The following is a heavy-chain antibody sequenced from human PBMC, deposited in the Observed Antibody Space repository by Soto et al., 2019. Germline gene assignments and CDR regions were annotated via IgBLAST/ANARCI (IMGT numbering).Heavy chain of an antibody. V-gene: IGHV4-30-4*01. Sequence: SETLSLTCTVSGGSISSGDYYWSWIRQPPGKGLEWIGYIYYSGSTYYNPSLKSRVTISVDTSKNQFSLKLSSVTAADTAVYYCARVHLGATTTNIDYWGQGTLVTAPQ. CDR1: GGSISSGDYY. CDR2: IYYSGST. D-gene: IGHD1-26*01. CDR3: ARVHLGATTTNIDY. J-gene: IGHJ4*02.